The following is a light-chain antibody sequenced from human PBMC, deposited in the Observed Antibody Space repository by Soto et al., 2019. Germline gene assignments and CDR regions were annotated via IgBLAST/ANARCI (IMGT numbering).Light chain of an antibody. J-gene: IGKJ5*01. CDR3: HQRSNWLDT. Sequence: ESVLTQSPATLSLSPRERATLSCRASQSVSSYLAWYQQKPGQPPRLLIYDASKRATGIPARFSGSGSGTDFTLTISSLEAEDFAVYYCHQRSNWLDTFGQGTRLEIK. CDR2: DAS. V-gene: IGKV3-11*01. CDR1: QSVSSY.